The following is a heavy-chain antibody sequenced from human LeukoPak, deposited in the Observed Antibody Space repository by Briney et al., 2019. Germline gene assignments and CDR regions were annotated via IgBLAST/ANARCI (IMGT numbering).Heavy chain of an antibody. CDR1: GGSFSGYY. CDR2: INHSGST. Sequence: PSETLSLTCAVYGGSFSGYYWSWLPQPPGKGLVWIGEINHSGSTNYNPSLKSRVTISVDTSKNQFSLKLSSVTAADTAVYYWARGAITMVQGASFDPWGQGTLVTVSS. V-gene: IGHV4-34*01. D-gene: IGHD3-10*01. J-gene: IGHJ5*02. CDR3: ARGAITMVQGASFDP.